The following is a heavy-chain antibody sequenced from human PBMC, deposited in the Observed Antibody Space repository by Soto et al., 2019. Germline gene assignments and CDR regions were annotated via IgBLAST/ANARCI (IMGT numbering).Heavy chain of an antibody. CDR1: GFIFSNYA. CDR2: ILSSGDGS. Sequence: GGSLRLSCAASGFIFSNYAMFWVRQGPGKGLEWVSTILSSGDGSYYADSVKGRFTISRDNSKNTLFLQMNSLRADDTVVYFCTKDLIRGGGYADFDYWGQGTLVTVSS. J-gene: IGHJ4*02. CDR3: TKDLIRGGGYADFDY. D-gene: IGHD5-12*01. V-gene: IGHV3-23*01.